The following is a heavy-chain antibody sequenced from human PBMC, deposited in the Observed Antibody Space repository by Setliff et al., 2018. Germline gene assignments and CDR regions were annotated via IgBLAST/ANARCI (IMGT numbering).Heavy chain of an antibody. V-gene: IGHV4-34*01. CDR2: INHSGST. CDR1: GASFSDYY. D-gene: IGHD5-12*01. J-gene: IGHJ4*02. Sequence: VTLSLTCTVYGASFSDYYWGWIRQPPGKGLEWIAEINHSGSTNYNPSLKSRVTISVDTSKNQFSLKLSSVTAADTAVYYCAGTPALGTSWLSPFDYWGQGTLVTVSS. CDR3: AGTPALGTSWLSPFDY.